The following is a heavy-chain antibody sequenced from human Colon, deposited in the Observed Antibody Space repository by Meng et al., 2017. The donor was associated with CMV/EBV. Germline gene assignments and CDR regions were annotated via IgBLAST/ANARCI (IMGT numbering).Heavy chain of an antibody. D-gene: IGHD2-21*01. Sequence: GGLLRSSFEAFGFTFSSYTMHWVPPVPGKGLGWVAVISNAGTNTYYAHAVKGRYTISRDNSKETLSLQMGSLRLEDTDVYYCARGRGRNCGNNICPGDRYYALDVWGQGTTVTVSS. CDR3: ARGRGRNCGNNICPGDRYYALDV. V-gene: IGHV3-30*04. J-gene: IGHJ6*02. CDR2: ISNAGTNT. CDR1: GFTFSSYT.